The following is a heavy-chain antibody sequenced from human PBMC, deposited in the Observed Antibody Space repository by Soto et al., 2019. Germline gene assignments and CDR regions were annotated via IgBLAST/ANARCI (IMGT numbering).Heavy chain of an antibody. D-gene: IGHD2-15*01. Sequence: QVHLVQSGAEMKKPGSSVKVSCKVSGGDLTNSGISWVRQAPGQGLEWMGGIFPLVAMADYSQKFQGRVTITSDESTTTAYIALGPLRSAPTAVYYCAKEDGAAFTSCGQGTLVIVSS. CDR3: AKEDGAAFTS. CDR2: IFPLVAMA. CDR1: GGDLTNSG. J-gene: IGHJ5*02. V-gene: IGHV1-69*05.